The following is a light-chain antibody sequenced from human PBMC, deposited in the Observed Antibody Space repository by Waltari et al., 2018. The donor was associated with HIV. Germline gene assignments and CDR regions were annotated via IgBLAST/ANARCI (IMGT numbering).Light chain of an antibody. V-gene: IGLV3-1*01. CDR1: KLGDTY. J-gene: IGLJ2*01. Sequence: SFDLTPPPSVSVSPGQTATITCSGEKLGDTYTSWYQQKPGHSPVMVIFQDTRRPSGIPERFSGSYSGDTATLTISGTQTLDEADYYCQAWDTNTAQVVFGGGTKLTVL. CDR3: QAWDTNTAQVV. CDR2: QDT.